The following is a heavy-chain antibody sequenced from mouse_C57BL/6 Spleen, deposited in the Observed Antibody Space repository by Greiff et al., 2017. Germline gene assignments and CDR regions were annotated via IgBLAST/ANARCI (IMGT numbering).Heavy chain of an antibody. Sequence: EVHLVESGGGLVQPGGSLKLSCAASGFTFSDYGMAWVRQAPGQGPEWVAFISHLAYSIYYAETVTGRSTFSRENAKNTRYLEMSSLRSEDTAMYYCARSDDPFYAMDYWGQGTSVTVSS. CDR3: ARSDDPFYAMDY. D-gene: IGHD2-3*01. J-gene: IGHJ4*01. CDR1: GFTFSDYG. CDR2: ISHLAYSI. V-gene: IGHV5-15*01.